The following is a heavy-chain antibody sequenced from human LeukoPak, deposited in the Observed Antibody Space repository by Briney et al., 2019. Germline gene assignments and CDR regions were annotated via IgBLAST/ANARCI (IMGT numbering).Heavy chain of an antibody. Sequence: SETLSLTCTVSGGSMSSYYWSWIRQPPGKGLEWIGYIYYSGSTNYNPSLKSRVTISVDTSKNQFSLKLSSVTAADTAVYYCARKGSGSFSPLRFFDYWGQGTLVTVSS. CDR3: ARKGSGSFSPLRFFDY. CDR2: IYYSGST. J-gene: IGHJ4*02. D-gene: IGHD1-26*01. CDR1: GGSMSSYY. V-gene: IGHV4-59*08.